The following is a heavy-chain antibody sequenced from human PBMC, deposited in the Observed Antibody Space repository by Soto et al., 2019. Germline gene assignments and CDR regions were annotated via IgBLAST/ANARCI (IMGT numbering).Heavy chain of an antibody. V-gene: IGHV3-21*01. CDR1: GFTCTGYT. J-gene: IGHJ6*02. CDR3: ARKGYGEYGGMDV. D-gene: IGHD4-17*01. CDR2: ISTTSGYI. Sequence: GGSLRLSCAASGFTCTGYTFNWVRQAPGKGLEWVSCISTTSGYIYYADSVKGRFTFSRDNARNSLYLQMNSLRVEDTAVYYCARKGYGEYGGMDVWGQGTMVTVSS.